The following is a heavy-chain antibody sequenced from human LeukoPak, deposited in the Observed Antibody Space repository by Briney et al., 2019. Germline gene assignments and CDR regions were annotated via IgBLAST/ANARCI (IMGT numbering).Heavy chain of an antibody. D-gene: IGHD6-6*01. CDR1: GGSISNYY. CDR2: IYTSGST. CDR3: ARGGGYGSSPLK. J-gene: IGHJ4*02. Sequence: SETLSLTCTVSGGSISNYYWSWIRQPPGKGLEWIGYIYTSGSTNYNPSLKSRVTISVDTSKNQFSLKLTSVTAADTTVYYCARGGGYGSSPLKWGQGILVTVSS. V-gene: IGHV4-4*09.